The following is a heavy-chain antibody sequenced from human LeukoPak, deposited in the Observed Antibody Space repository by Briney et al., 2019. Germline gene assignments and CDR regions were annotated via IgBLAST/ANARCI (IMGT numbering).Heavy chain of an antibody. D-gene: IGHD5-12*01. J-gene: IGHJ6*03. V-gene: IGHV3-21*01. CDR1: GFTFSSYS. CDR2: ISSSSSYI. Sequence: GGSLRLSCAASGFTFSSYSMNWVRQAPGKGLEWVSSISSSSSYIYYADSVKGRFTISRDNAKNSLYRQMNSLRAEDTAVYYCARNLRYSGYDFYYYYMDVWGKGTTVTVSS. CDR3: ARNLRYSGYDFYYYYMDV.